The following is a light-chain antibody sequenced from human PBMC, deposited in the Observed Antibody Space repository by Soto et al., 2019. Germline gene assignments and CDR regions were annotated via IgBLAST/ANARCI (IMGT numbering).Light chain of an antibody. Sequence: QSVLTQPPSVSGAPGQRVTISCTGSSSNIGAGYDVHWYQQLPGTAPKLLIYGNSNRPSGVPDRFSGSKSGTSASLAITGLQAEDEADYYCQSYDSCLSGMVFGGGTKVTVL. CDR3: QSYDSCLSGMV. J-gene: IGLJ2*01. CDR2: GNS. CDR1: SSNIGAGYD. V-gene: IGLV1-40*01.